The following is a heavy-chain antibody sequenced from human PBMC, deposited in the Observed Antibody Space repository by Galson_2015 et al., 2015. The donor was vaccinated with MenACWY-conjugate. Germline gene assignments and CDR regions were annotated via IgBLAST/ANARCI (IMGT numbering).Heavy chain of an antibody. Sequence: SVKVSCKASGYTFASYAMNWVRQAPGQGLEWMGWINTYTGNPTYAQGFTGRFVFSLDTSVSTAYLQISSLRAEDTAMYYCARAKFCSSSSSYSDHWGQGTLVTVSS. V-gene: IGHV7-4-1*02. CDR2: INTYTGNP. D-gene: IGHD2-15*01. J-gene: IGHJ4*02. CDR3: ARAKFCSSSSSYSDH. CDR1: GYTFASYA.